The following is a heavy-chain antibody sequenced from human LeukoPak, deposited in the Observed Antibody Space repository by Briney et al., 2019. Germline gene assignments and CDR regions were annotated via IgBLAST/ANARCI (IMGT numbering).Heavy chain of an antibody. CDR2: ISWNSASV. CDR1: GFTFDDYG. CDR3: AKDYGYSSSWYDY. D-gene: IGHD6-13*01. J-gene: IGHJ4*02. V-gene: IGHV3-9*01. Sequence: GRSLRLSCAASGFTFDDYGMHWVRQAPGKGLEWVSSISWNSASVGYVDSVKGRFTISRDNAKNSLYLQMNSLRAEDTALYYCAKDYGYSSSWYDYRGQGTLVTVSS.